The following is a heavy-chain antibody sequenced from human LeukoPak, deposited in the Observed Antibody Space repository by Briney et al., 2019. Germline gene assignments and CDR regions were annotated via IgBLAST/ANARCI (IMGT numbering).Heavy chain of an antibody. CDR3: ARGGYYYDSSGYYLFDY. Sequence: ASVKVSCKASGYTFTGYYMHWVRQAPGQGLEWMGWINPNRGGTNYAQKFQGRVTITRDTSISTAYMELSGLRSDDTGVYYGARGGYYYDSSGYYLFDYWGQGTLVTVSS. J-gene: IGHJ4*02. D-gene: IGHD3-22*01. CDR1: GYTFTGYY. CDR2: INPNRGGT. V-gene: IGHV1-2*02.